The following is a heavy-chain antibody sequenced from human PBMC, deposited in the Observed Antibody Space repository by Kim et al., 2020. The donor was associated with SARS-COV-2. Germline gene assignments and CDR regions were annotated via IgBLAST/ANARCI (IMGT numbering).Heavy chain of an antibody. V-gene: IGHV6-1*01. J-gene: IGHJ4*02. D-gene: IGHD5-12*01. CDR2: T. CDR3: TRARLGSFDY. Sequence: TDYAAPVKSRIGSDPDTSKNQFSLQLNSVTPEDTAMYYCTRARLGSFDYWGQGTLVTVSS.